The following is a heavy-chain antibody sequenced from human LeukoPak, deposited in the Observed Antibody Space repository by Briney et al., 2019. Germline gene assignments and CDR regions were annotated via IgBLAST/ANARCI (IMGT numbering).Heavy chain of an antibody. V-gene: IGHV3-23*01. J-gene: IGHJ4*02. Sequence: PGGSRRLSCAASGFSFTSYAMSWVRQAPGKGLEWVSGISGSGYTTYYADSVKGRFTISRDNSKNTLYLQMNSLRAEDTAVYYCAKGSLGYCTDGVCSLYYFDYWGQGTLVTVSS. CDR3: AKGSLGYCTDGVCSLYYFDY. D-gene: IGHD2-8*01. CDR1: GFSFTSYA. CDR2: ISGSGYTT.